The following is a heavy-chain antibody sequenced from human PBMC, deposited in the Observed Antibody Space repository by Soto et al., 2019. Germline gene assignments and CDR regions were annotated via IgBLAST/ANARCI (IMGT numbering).Heavy chain of an antibody. D-gene: IGHD3-10*01. CDR1: GGSFSGYY. J-gene: IGHJ6*03. CDR2: INHSGST. Sequence: SVTLSLTCAVYGGSFSGYYWSWIRQPPGKRLEWIGEINHSGSTNYNPSLKSRVTISVDTSKNQFSLKLSSVTAADTAVYYCARGDYYGSGSYFPKRNRPMGVWGKGTTVTVSS. V-gene: IGHV4-34*01. CDR3: ARGDYYGSGSYFPKRNRPMGV.